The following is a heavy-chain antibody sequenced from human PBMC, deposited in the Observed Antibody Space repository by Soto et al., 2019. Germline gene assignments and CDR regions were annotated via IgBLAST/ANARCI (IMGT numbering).Heavy chain of an antibody. V-gene: IGHV3-23*01. CDR3: ATLYYCRTTSCYPPDY. Sequence: EVHLLESGGGLVQPGGSLRLSCAASGSTFSNYDMNWVRQAPGKGLAWGSAITGSGGSTYDADSVTGRLTISGDNSKNVRCLQRVSLRAEDTAVYFCATLYYCRTTSCYPPDYGRQEALGTVSS. CDR1: GSTFSNYD. CDR2: ITGSGGST. J-gene: IGHJ4*02. D-gene: IGHD2-2*01.